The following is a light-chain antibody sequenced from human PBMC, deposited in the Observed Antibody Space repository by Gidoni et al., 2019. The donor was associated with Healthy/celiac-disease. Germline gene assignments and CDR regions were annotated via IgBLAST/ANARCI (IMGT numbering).Light chain of an antibody. CDR3: QQYNNWPQT. Sequence: EIVMTQSPATLSVSPGERATLSCRASQSVSINLAWYQQKPGQAPRLLIYGASTRATGIPARFSGSGSWTEFTLPISSLQSEDFAFYYCQQYNNWPQTFGQGTKLEIK. CDR2: GAS. CDR1: QSVSIN. V-gene: IGKV3-15*01. J-gene: IGKJ2*01.